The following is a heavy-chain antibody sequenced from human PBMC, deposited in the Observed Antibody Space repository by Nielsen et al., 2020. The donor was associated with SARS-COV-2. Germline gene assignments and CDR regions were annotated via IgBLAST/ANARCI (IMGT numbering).Heavy chain of an antibody. V-gene: IGHV1-3*01. D-gene: IGHD1-26*01. CDR1: GYTFTSYA. J-gene: IGHJ5*02. Sequence: ASVKVSCKASGYTFTSYAMHWVRQAPGQRLEWMGWINAGNGNTKYSQKFQGRVTITRDTSASTVYMELSSLRSEDTAVYYCARDRLGGGNWFDPWGQGTLVTVSS. CDR2: INAGNGNT. CDR3: ARDRLGGGNWFDP.